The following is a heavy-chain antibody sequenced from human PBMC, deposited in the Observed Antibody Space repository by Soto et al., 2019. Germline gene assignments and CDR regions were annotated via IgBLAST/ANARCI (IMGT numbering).Heavy chain of an antibody. Sequence: GGSLRLSCTASGFSFSNAWMSWVRQAPGKGLQWVGRIKGKTDDGTADYAAPVKGRFTISRDDSKNTLYLQMNSLTPEDTAVYYCTTTTSSGHYYYDGMDFWGQGTTVTVAS. CDR2: IKGKTDDGTA. CDR1: GFSFSNAW. CDR3: TTTTSSGHYYYDGMDF. D-gene: IGHD4-17*01. J-gene: IGHJ6*02. V-gene: IGHV3-15*01.